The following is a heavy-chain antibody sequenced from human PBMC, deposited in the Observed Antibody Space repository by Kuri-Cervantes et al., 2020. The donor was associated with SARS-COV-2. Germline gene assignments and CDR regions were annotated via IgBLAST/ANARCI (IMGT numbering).Heavy chain of an antibody. CDR3: AKDPHGIVVVVAAVDY. CDR1: GFTFSSYA. D-gene: IGHD2-15*01. CDR2: ISYDGSNK. V-gene: IGHV3-30-3*01. J-gene: IGHJ4*02. Sequence: GGSLRLSCAASGFTFSSYAMHWVCQAPGKGLEWVSLISYDGSNKYYADSVKGRFTISRDNSKNTLYLQMNSLRAEDTAVYYCAKDPHGIVVVVAAVDYWGQGTLVTVSS.